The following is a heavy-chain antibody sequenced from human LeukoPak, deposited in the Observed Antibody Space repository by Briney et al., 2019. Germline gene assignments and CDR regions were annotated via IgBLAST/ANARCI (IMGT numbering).Heavy chain of an antibody. V-gene: IGHV3-74*01. Sequence: SGGSLRLSCAASGCTFSKSWMHWVRQVPGKGLLWVSRISSDGSSSIYADSVKGRFTISRDNAKNTLYLQMNSLRAEDTAVYYCARMATAFDYWGQGTLVTVSS. J-gene: IGHJ4*02. D-gene: IGHD1-1*01. CDR1: GCTFSKSW. CDR2: ISSDGSSS. CDR3: ARMATAFDY.